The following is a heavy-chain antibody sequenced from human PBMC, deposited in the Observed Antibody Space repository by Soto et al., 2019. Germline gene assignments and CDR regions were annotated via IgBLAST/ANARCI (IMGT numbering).Heavy chain of an antibody. V-gene: IGHV3-23*01. CDR2: ISGGGDTT. Sequence: EVQLLESGGGLVQPGGSLRLSCAASGFTFNNYAMTWVRQAPGKGLEWVSAISGGGDTTCYADSVKGRLTVSRDGSKNTLYLQMTSLRAEDTAVYYCAKGRGGSGSLTPRVDFWGQGTLVTVSS. CDR3: AKGRGGSGSLTPRVDF. D-gene: IGHD3-10*01. J-gene: IGHJ4*02. CDR1: GFTFNNYA.